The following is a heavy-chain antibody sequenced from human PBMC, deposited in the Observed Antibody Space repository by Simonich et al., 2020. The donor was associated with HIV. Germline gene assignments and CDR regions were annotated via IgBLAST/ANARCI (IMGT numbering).Heavy chain of an antibody. CDR3: ARGKRISRDRGVIHPLFDY. V-gene: IGHV4-34*01. CDR1: GGSFSGYY. J-gene: IGHJ4*02. D-gene: IGHD3-10*01. Sequence: QVQLQQWGAGLLKPSETLSLTCAVYGGSFSGYYWSWVPQPPGKGLVWIGEINHGGSNNYKPSRKSRGTTSVDTSKNQFSLKVTSVTAADTALYYCARGKRISRDRGVIHPLFDYWGQGTLVTVSS. CDR2: INHGGSN.